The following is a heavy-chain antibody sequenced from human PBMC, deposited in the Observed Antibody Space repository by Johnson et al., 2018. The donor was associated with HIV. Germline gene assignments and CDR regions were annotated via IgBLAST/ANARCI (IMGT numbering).Heavy chain of an antibody. V-gene: IGHV3-66*01. CDR1: GFTFDDYA. D-gene: IGHD5-18*01. CDR2: IYSGGST. CDR3: ARAYTYGAFDI. J-gene: IGHJ3*02. Sequence: VQLVESGGGLVQPGRSLRLSCAASGFTFDDYAMHWVRQAPGKGLEWVSGIYSGGSTYYADSVKGRFTISRDNSKNTLYLQMNSLRVDDTAIYYCARAYTYGAFDIWGQGTMVTVSS.